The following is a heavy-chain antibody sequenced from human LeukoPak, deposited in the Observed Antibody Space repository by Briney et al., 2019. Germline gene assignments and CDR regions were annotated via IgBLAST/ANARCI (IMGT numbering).Heavy chain of an antibody. CDR3: ALSRQWFGELSSWFDP. CDR2: TYYRSKWYN. V-gene: IGHV6-1*01. Sequence: SQTRSLTCAISGDSVSSNSAAWNWIRQSPSRGLEWLGRTYYRSKWYNDYAVSVKSRITINPDTSKNQFSLQLNSVTPEDTAVYYCALSRQWFGELSSWFDPWGQGTLVTVSS. D-gene: IGHD3-10*01. CDR1: GDSVSSNSAA. J-gene: IGHJ5*02.